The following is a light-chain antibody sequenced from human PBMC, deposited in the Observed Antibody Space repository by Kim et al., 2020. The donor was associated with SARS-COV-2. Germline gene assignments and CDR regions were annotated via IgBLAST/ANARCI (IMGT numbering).Light chain of an antibody. CDR1: SSDVGCYNY. CDR2: EVS. CDR3: SSYAGSNNYV. Sequence: GQSVTISCTGTSSDVGCYNYVSWYQQHPGKAPKLMIYEVSKRPSGVPDRFSGSKSGNTASLTVSGLQAEDEADYYCSSYAGSNNYVFGTGTKVTVL. V-gene: IGLV2-8*01. J-gene: IGLJ1*01.